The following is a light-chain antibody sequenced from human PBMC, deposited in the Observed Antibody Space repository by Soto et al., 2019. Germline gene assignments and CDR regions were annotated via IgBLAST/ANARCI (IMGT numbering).Light chain of an antibody. CDR3: QHYNSYSEA. CDR2: GAS. V-gene: IGKV3D-15*01. J-gene: IGKJ1*01. Sequence: VVMTQSPATQSVSPGERATLSCRASQSVSSNLAWYQQKPGQAPRLLIYGASNRATAIPDRFSGSGSGTDFTLTISSLQPDDFATYYCQHYNSYSEAFGQGTKVDIK. CDR1: QSVSSN.